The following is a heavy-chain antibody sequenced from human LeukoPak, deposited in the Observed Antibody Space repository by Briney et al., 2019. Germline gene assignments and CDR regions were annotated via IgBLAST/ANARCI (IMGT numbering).Heavy chain of an antibody. CDR2: IHPNSGGT. J-gene: IGHJ1*01. CDR3: ARLASVPG. D-gene: IGHD6-19*01. Sequence: ASVRVSCKASGYTFTGYYLHWVRQAPGQGLEWMGWIHPNSGGTNYAQKFQGRVTVTRDTSITTAYMELSSLRSDDTAVYFCARLASVPGWGQGPLVPVSS. CDR1: GYTFTGYY. V-gene: IGHV1-2*02.